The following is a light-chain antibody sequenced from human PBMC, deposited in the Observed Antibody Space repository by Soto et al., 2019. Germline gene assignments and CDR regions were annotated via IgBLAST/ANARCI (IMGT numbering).Light chain of an antibody. Sequence: TQSPPTLSASVGDRSTLSCRASQIVSTDLAWYQQKPGQAPRLLISGASTRATGIPARFSGSGSGTEFTLTIISLQSQDRAVYYCQQYNKSPPITFRQATRLQ. V-gene: IGKV3-15*01. J-gene: IGKJ5*01. CDR2: GAS. CDR1: QIVSTD. CDR3: QQYNKSPPIT.